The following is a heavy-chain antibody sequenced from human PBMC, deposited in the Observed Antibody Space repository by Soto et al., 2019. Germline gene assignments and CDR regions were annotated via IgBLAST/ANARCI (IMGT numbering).Heavy chain of an antibody. V-gene: IGHV3-30*18. J-gene: IGHJ4*02. CDR1: GFTFSSYG. D-gene: IGHD3-3*01. Sequence: PGGSLRLSCAASGFTFSSYGMHWVRQAPGKGLEWVAVISYDGSNKYYADSVKGRFTISRDNSKNTLYLQMNSLRAEDTAVYYCAKDIAGLTILWDATGSFDYWGQGTLVTVSS. CDR3: AKDIAGLTILWDATGSFDY. CDR2: ISYDGSNK.